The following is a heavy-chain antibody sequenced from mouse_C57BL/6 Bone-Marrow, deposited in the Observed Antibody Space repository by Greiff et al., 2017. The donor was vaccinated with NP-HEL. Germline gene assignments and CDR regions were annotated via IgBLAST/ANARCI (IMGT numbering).Heavy chain of an antibody. Sequence: QVQLQQSGAELVRPGASVKMSCKASGYTFTSYNMHWVKQTPRQGLEWIGAIYPGHGDTSYNQKFKGKATMTVDKSSSTAYMQLSSLTSEDSAFYFCAGHGYDENAMDYWGQGTSVTVSS. CDR3: AGHGYDENAMDY. J-gene: IGHJ4*01. D-gene: IGHD2-2*01. CDR1: GYTFTSYN. CDR2: IYPGHGDT. V-gene: IGHV1-12*01.